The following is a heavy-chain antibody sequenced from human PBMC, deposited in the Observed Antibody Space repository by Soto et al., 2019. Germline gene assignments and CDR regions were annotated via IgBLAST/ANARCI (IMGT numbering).Heavy chain of an antibody. Sequence: QVQLQQWGAGLLKPSETLSLTCAVYGGSFSGYYWSWIRQPPGKGLEWIGEINHSGSTNYNPSLMRRLTVSVDTSKNQCTLKLSSVTAADAAVYYCARGIAARRSRFVPLGQGTLVTVSS. CDR1: GGSFSGYY. D-gene: IGHD6-6*01. CDR2: INHSGST. J-gene: IGHJ5*02. CDR3: ARGIAARRSRFVP. V-gene: IGHV4-34*01.